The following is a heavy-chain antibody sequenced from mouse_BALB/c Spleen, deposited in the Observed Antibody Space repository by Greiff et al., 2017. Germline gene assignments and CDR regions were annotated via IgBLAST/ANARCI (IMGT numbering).Heavy chain of an antibody. J-gene: IGHJ3*01. CDR3: ARFGYYVYEFAY. D-gene: IGHD1-2*01. CDR1: GFTFSSFG. Sequence: EVMLVESGGGLVQPGGSRKLSCAASGFTFSSFGMHWVRQAPEKGLEWVAYISSGSSTIYYADTVKGRFTISRDNPKNTLFLQMTSLRSEDTAMYYCARFGYYVYEFAYWGQGTLVTVSA. CDR2: ISSGSSTI. V-gene: IGHV5-17*02.